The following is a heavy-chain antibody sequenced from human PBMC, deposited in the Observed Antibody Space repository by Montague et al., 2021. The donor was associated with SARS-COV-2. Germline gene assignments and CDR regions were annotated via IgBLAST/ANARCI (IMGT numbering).Heavy chain of an antibody. Sequence: SETLSLTCTVSGGSISSYYWSWIRQPPGKGLEWIGYIYYSGSTNYNPSLKSRVTISVDTSKNQFSLKLSSVTAADTAVYYCARQYYDSSGEDGFDIWGQGTMVTVSS. CDR1: GGSISSYY. D-gene: IGHD3-22*01. CDR2: IYYSGST. CDR3: ARQYYDSSGEDGFDI. V-gene: IGHV4-59*08. J-gene: IGHJ3*02.